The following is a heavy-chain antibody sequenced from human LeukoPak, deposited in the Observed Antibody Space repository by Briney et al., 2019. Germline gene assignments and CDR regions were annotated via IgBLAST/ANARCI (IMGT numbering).Heavy chain of an antibody. Sequence: ASVKVSCKASGGTFSSYAISWVRQAPGQGLEWMGWMNPNSGNTGYAQKFQGRVTMTRNTSISTAYMELSSLRSEDTAVYYCARGGVGYSGYERAADYWGQGTLVTVSS. CDR1: GGTFSSYA. D-gene: IGHD5-12*01. V-gene: IGHV1-8*02. CDR3: ARGGVGYSGYERAADY. J-gene: IGHJ4*02. CDR2: MNPNSGNT.